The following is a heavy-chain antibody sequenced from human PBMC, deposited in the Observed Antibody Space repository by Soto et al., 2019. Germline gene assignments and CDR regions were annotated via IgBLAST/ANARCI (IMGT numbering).Heavy chain of an antibody. D-gene: IGHD6-25*01. J-gene: IGHJ4*02. CDR1: GGSISSGGQY. CDR3: ARDAAEYYFDY. V-gene: IGHV4-31*03. CDR2: IYDSGST. Sequence: QVQLKESGPGLVKPSQTLSLTCTVSGGSISSGGQYWSWIRQHPGKGLEWIGYIYDSGSTYYNPSLWSRLTISVDTSQKQFSLKLRSVTAAYTAVYYCARDAAEYYFDYWGQGTLVTVSS.